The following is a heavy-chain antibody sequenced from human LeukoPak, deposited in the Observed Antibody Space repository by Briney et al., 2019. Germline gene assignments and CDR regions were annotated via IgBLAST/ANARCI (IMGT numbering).Heavy chain of an antibody. CDR3: ARTAVVGRAFDV. D-gene: IGHD6-19*01. CDR1: GFSISSYW. V-gene: IGHV3-7*01. J-gene: IGHJ4*02. Sequence: GGSLRLSCAASGFSISSYWMNWVRQAPGKGLEWVANIKQDASEKYYVDSVKGRFTISRDNAKNSLDLQMNSLRVEDTAIYYCARTAVVGRAFDVWGQGTLVTVSS. CDR2: IKQDASEK.